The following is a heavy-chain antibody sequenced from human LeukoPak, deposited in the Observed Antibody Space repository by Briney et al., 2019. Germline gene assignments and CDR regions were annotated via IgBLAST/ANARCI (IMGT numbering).Heavy chain of an antibody. Sequence: GGSLRLSCAASGFTFSSYGMHWVRQAPGKGLEWVAFIRYDGSNKYYADSVKGRFTISRDNSKNTLYLQMNGLRAEDTAVYYCAKDRYYDSSGPSPIDYWGQGTLVTVSS. CDR1: GFTFSSYG. V-gene: IGHV3-30*02. D-gene: IGHD3-22*01. CDR2: IRYDGSNK. J-gene: IGHJ4*02. CDR3: AKDRYYDSSGPSPIDY.